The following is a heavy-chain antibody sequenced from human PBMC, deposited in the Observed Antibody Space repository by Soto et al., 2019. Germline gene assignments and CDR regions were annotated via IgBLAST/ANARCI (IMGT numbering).Heavy chain of an antibody. D-gene: IGHD3-10*01. J-gene: IGHJ4*02. V-gene: IGHV1-2*02. CDR2: INPNSGAT. CDR1: GFNFAGYF. Sequence: ASVKVSCKASGFNFAGYFLHWVRQAPGQGLEWMGWINPNSGATKDAQKFQGRVTMTWDASISSAYIELVSLRFDDAAVYYCATALRGSSQELDNWGQGTRVTVSS. CDR3: ATALRGSSQELDN.